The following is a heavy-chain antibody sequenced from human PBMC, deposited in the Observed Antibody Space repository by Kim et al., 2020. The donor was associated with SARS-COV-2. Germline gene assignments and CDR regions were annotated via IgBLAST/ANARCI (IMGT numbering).Heavy chain of an antibody. CDR1: GFTFSSYA. CDR3: AKLYQHGRITFGGVIVPYFDY. CDR2: ISGSGGST. V-gene: IGHV3-23*01. D-gene: IGHD3-16*02. J-gene: IGHJ4*02. Sequence: GGSLRLSCAASGFTFSSYAMSWVRQAPGKGLEWVSAISGSGGSTYYADSVKGRFTISRDNSKNTLYLQMNSLRAEDTAVYYCAKLYQHGRITFGGVIVPYFDYWGQGTLVTVSS.